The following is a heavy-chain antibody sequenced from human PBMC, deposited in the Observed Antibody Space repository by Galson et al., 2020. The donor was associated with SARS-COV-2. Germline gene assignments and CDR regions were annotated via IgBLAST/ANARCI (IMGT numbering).Heavy chain of an antibody. J-gene: IGHJ6*02. CDR1: GYTFTNYY. V-gene: IGHV1-2*02. D-gene: IGHD3-9*01. Sequence: VSVTVSCKASGYTFTNYYMHWVRKAPGKGLEWLEWINPNSGGPHHAQKFQGRVTMTRDTSVSTGYMELSRLKSDDTAVYYCGILRYYDSLTGYTVDVWGQGTMVTVSS. CDR2: INPNSGGP. CDR3: GILRYYDSLTGYTVDV.